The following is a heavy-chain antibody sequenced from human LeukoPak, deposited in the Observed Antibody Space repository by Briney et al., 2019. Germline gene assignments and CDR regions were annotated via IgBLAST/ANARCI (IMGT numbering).Heavy chain of an antibody. V-gene: IGHV3-53*01. Sequence: PGGSLRLSCAASGFTVSTSYMTWVRQGPGKGLEWVSVIYRGGTTVYADSVKGRLTISIDISENTLSLQMNNLRADDTAVYYCARELSDYRVTGGYHHYFDLWGQGTLVSVSS. CDR1: GFTVSTSY. D-gene: IGHD2-8*02. CDR2: IYRGGTT. CDR3: ARELSDYRVTGGYHHYFDL. J-gene: IGHJ4*02.